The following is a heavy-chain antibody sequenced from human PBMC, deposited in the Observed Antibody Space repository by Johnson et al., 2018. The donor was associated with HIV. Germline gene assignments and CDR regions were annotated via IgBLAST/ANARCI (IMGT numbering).Heavy chain of an antibody. Sequence: QVQLVESGGGLVEPGGSLRLSCAASGFTFNDYYMTWIRQAPGKGLEWISYISSSGSTIYYADSVKGRFTISRDNSKNTLDLQMNNLRTEDSGVYYCAKSYCPGCDGFDIWGQGTMVTVSS. J-gene: IGHJ3*02. D-gene: IGHD2-21*01. CDR2: ISSSGSTI. V-gene: IGHV3-11*04. CDR3: AKSYCPGCDGFDI. CDR1: GFTFNDYY.